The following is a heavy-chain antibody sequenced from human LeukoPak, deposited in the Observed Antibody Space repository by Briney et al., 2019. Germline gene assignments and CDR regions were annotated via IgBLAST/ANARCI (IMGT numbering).Heavy chain of an antibody. Sequence: GRSLRLSCAASGFSFSGFGMHWVRQAPGKGPEWVAVIWYDGSNTYYAGSVKGRFTISRDNSKNTVYLQMNSLRGDDTAVYYCARVAVAPIRDWYFDLWGRGTLVSVS. CDR1: GFSFSGFG. V-gene: IGHV3-30*12. D-gene: IGHD6-19*01. J-gene: IGHJ2*01. CDR2: IWYDGSNT. CDR3: ARVAVAPIRDWYFDL.